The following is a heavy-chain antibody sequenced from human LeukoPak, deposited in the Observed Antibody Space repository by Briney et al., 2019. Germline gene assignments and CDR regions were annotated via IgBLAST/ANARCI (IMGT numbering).Heavy chain of an antibody. J-gene: IGHJ5*02. D-gene: IGHD2-2*01. CDR2: ISAYNGNT. CDR3: ARDKRPYCSSTSCAGYNWFDP. V-gene: IGHV1-18*04. CDR1: GYTFTSYG. Sequence: GASVKVSCKASGYTFTSYGISWVRQAPGQGLEWMGWISAYNGNTNYAKKLQGRVTMTTDTSTSTAYMELRSLRSDDTAVYYCARDKRPYCSSTSCAGYNWFDPWGQGTLVTVSS.